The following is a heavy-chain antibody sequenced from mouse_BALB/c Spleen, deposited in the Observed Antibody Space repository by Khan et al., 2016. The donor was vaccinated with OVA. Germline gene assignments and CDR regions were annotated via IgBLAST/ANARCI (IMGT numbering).Heavy chain of an antibody. V-gene: IGHV2-9*02. Sequence: VKLLESGPGLVAPSQSLSITCTVSGFSLTSYCVHWVRQPPGKGLEWLGVIWAGGGTNNYSALLYRLSISTDNSKSQVFLKMISLQTDDTDIYYCARLEDIWGQGTTLTVSS. CDR3: ARLEDI. D-gene: IGHD1-3*01. CDR2: IWAGGGT. J-gene: IGHJ2*01. CDR1: GFSLTSYC.